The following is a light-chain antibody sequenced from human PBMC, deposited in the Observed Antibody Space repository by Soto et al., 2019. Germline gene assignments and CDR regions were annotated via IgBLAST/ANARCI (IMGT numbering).Light chain of an antibody. V-gene: IGLV2-14*01. J-gene: IGLJ1*01. CDR3: SSLHVIYEQQHSQV. CDR2: EVS. CDR1: SSDVGGYNY. Sequence: QSALTQPASVSGSPGQSITISCTGTSSDVGGYNYVSWYQQHPGKAPKLMIFEVSNRPSGVSNRFSGSKSGNTASLAISGLQAEDEAAYYCSSLHVIYEQQHSQVFGTGTKLTVL.